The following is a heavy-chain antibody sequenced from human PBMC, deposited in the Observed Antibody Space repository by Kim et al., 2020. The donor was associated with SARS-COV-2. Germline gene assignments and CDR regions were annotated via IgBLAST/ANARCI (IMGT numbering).Heavy chain of an antibody. V-gene: IGHV3-30*18. CDR1: GFTFSSYG. CDR3: AKDEEDYYGSGSLGY. J-gene: IGHJ4*02. Sequence: GGSLRLSCAASGFTFSSYGMHWVRQAPGKGLEWVAVISYDGSNKYYADSVKGRFTISRDNSKNTLYLQMNSLRAEDTAVYYCAKDEEDYYGSGSLGYWGQGTLVTVSS. D-gene: IGHD3-10*01. CDR2: ISYDGSNK.